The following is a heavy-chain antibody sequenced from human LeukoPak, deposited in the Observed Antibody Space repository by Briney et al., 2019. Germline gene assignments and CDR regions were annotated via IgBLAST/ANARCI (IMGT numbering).Heavy chain of an antibody. J-gene: IGHJ4*02. CDR3: TTAPRWLPDY. D-gene: IGHD5-24*01. CDR1: GFTFTTYW. Sequence: GSLRLSCAASGFTFTTYWMSWVRQLPGKGLEWVGRIKSKTDGGTTDYAAPVKDRFTISRDDSKNTLYLQMSSLKTEDTAVYYCTTAPRWLPDYWGQGTLVTVSS. CDR2: IKSKTDGGTT. V-gene: IGHV3-15*01.